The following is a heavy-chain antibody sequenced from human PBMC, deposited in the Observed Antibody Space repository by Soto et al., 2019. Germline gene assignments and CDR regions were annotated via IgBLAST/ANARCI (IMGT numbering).Heavy chain of an antibody. Sequence: PSETLSLTCAVSGGSISSGGYSWSWIRQPPGKGLEWIGYIYHSGSTYYNPSLKSRVTISVDRSKNQFSLKLSSVTAADTAVYYCARVRVRGGGFDPWGQGTLVTVSS. J-gene: IGHJ5*02. D-gene: IGHD3-10*01. CDR2: IYHSGST. CDR3: ARVRVRGGGFDP. V-gene: IGHV4-30-2*01. CDR1: GGSISSGGYS.